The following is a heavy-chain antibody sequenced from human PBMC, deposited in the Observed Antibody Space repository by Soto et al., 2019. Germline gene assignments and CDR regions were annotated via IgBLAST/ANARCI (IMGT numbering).Heavy chain of an antibody. D-gene: IGHD1-1*01. J-gene: IGHJ4*02. CDR1: GGTFSRYA. CDR2: MNPNTGNS. CDR3: ARRAETNGWNGFGADKYYFDF. V-gene: IGHV1-8*02. Sequence: ASVKVSCQASGGTFSRYAISWLRQATGQGLEPMGWMNPNTGNSGYAQKFQGRVTMTSDTSISTAHMELSSLRSDDTAVYYCARRAETNGWNGFGADKYYFDFWGQGTLVTVSS.